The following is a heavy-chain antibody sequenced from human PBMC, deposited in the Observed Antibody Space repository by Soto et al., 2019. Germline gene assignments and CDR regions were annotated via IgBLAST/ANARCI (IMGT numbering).Heavy chain of an antibody. CDR3: ARHGYTSGRTYFDY. V-gene: IGHV4-39*01. Sequence: SETLSLTCTVSGGSIGSSSYYWGWIRQPPGKVLEWIGSIYDRGSTYSNPSLKSRLTTSLDTSKNQFSLKLTSVTAADTAVYYCARHGYTSGRTYFDYWGQGTLVTVSS. CDR2: IYDRGST. CDR1: GGSIGSSSYY. J-gene: IGHJ4*02. D-gene: IGHD6-19*01.